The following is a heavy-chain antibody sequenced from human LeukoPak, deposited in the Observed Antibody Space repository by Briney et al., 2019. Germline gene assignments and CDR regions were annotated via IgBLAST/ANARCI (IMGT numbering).Heavy chain of an antibody. V-gene: IGHV3-13*01. Sequence: GGSLRLSCAASGFTFSSYDMHWVRQATGKGLGWVSAIGTAGDTYYPGSVKGRFTISRENAKNSLYLQMNSLRAGDTAVYYCARGVNYYDSSGYWSFDIWGQGTMVTVSS. CDR2: IGTAGDT. J-gene: IGHJ3*02. CDR3: ARGVNYYDSSGYWSFDI. D-gene: IGHD3-22*01. CDR1: GFTFSSYD.